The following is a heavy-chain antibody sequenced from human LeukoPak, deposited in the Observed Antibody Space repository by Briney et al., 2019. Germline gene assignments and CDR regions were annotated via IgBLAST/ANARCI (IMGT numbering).Heavy chain of an antibody. CDR2: IKQDGSEK. J-gene: IGHJ4*02. CDR1: GFTFSSYW. Sequence: GGSLRLSCAASGFTFSSYWMSWVRQAPGKGLEWVANIKQDGSEKYYVDSVKGRFTISRDNAKNSLYLQMNSLRAEDTAVYYCARDRYYYDSSGYYYGNYDYWGQGTLVTVSS. V-gene: IGHV3-7*01. CDR3: ARDRYYYDSSGYYYGNYDY. D-gene: IGHD3-22*01.